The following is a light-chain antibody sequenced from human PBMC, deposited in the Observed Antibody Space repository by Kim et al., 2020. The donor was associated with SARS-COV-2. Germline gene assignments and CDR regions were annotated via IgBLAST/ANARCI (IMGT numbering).Light chain of an antibody. J-gene: IGKJ4*01. Sequence: ANINCKSSQSVFHSYVNKEYVGWYQQKPGQPPKLLIYWASTRESGVPDRFSGSGSGTDFTLTISNLQAEDVAVYYCQQYYDTPATFGGGTKVDIK. CDR1: QSVFHSYVNKEY. CDR3: QQYYDTPAT. CDR2: WAS. V-gene: IGKV4-1*01.